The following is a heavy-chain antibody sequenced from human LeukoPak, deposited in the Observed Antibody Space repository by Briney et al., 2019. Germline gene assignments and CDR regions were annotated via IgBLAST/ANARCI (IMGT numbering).Heavy chain of an antibody. J-gene: IGHJ3*02. CDR1: GDSISSSHW. V-gene: IGHV4-4*02. CDR3: AKVRRSYILGPGAFDI. Sequence: PSGTLSLTCAVSGDSISSSHWWNWVRQPPGKGRGGIGQIFHNGSTNYNPSLESRVTISVDKYHNNFPLKLNAVTDADTDVYYCAKVRRSYILGPGAFDIWGQGTMVTVSS. CDR2: IFHNGST. D-gene: IGHD2-21*01.